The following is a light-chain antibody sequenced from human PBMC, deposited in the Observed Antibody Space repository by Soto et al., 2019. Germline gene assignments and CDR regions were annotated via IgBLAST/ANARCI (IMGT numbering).Light chain of an antibody. CDR2: AAS. Sequence: DIQMTQSPSSLSASVGDRVTITCRASQGISNYLAWYQQKPGKVPKLLIYAASTLQSGVPSRFSGSGSGTDFTLTISILQPEDVSTYYFQKYNSAPWTFGQGTKVAIK. V-gene: IGKV1-27*01. J-gene: IGKJ1*01. CDR3: QKYNSAPWT. CDR1: QGISNY.